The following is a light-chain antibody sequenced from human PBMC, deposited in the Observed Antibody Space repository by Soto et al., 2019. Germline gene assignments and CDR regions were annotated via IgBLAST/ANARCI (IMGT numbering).Light chain of an antibody. V-gene: IGKV3-15*01. CDR3: QQYGSSLTWT. CDR1: QSVGSN. Sequence: ERVMTQSPATLSVSPGERATLSCRASQSVGSNLAWYQQKPGQAPRLLIFVASNRATGVPARFSGSGSGTEFTLTINSLQSEDFAVYYCQQYGSSLTWTFGQGTKVDI. CDR2: VAS. J-gene: IGKJ1*01.